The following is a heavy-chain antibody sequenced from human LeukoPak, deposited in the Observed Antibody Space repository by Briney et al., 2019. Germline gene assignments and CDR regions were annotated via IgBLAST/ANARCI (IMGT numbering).Heavy chain of an antibody. CDR3: GRDLGEGRTHGY. CDR1: GFTVGNNY. Sequence: GGSLRLSCAASGFTVGNNYMSWVRQAPGEGLEWVSVIYSDGSTYYSDSVKARFTISRDNSKNTLYLQMNSLRADDTAVYHCGRDLGEGRTHGYWGQGTLVTVSS. V-gene: IGHV3-66*02. J-gene: IGHJ4*02. CDR2: IYSDGST. D-gene: IGHD2-8*01.